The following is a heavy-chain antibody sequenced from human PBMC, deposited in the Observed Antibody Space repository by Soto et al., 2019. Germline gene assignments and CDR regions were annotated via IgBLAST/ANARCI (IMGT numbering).Heavy chain of an antibody. CDR3: ARADCGGECYSGGFNY. V-gene: IGHV4-59*01. Sequence: SETLSLTCTVSGGSISSYYWNWIRQPPGKGLEWIGYVEFSGRTNYNPSLRSRLTISVDTSKNQFSLKLSSVTAVDTAVYYCARADCGGECYSGGFNYWGQGTLVTVSS. J-gene: IGHJ4*02. CDR2: VEFSGRT. CDR1: GGSISSYY. D-gene: IGHD2-21*01.